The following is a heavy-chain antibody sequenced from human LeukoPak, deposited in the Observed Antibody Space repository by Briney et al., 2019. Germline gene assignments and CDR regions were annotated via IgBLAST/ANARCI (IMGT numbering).Heavy chain of an antibody. CDR1: GFTFSNYW. D-gene: IGHD5-12*01. CDR2: INEGGSDK. Sequence: GGSLRLSCAASGFTFSNYWMSWVRQAPGKGLEWVAKINEGGSDKHYVDSVKGRFTISRDNAKNSLYLEMNGLRAEDTAVYYCARSGYSGYDSHFDYWGQGTLVTVSS. CDR3: ARSGYSGYDSHFDY. J-gene: IGHJ4*02. V-gene: IGHV3-7*02.